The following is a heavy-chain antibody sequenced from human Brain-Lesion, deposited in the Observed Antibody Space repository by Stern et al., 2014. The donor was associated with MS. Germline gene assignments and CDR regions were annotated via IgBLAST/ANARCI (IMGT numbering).Heavy chain of an antibody. Sequence: EVQLVESGGGVVQPGRSLRLSCEASGFSFEDHGMHWVRQAPGKGLEWVAGITWNSGTIAYADSVKGRFPISRDDAKNSLYLHMNGLRAEDTALYYCAKDMMDYFGSGTFGSFDHWGQGTLVTVSS. D-gene: IGHD3-10*01. CDR3: AKDMMDYFGSGTFGSFDH. J-gene: IGHJ4*02. V-gene: IGHV3-9*01. CDR2: ITWNSGTI. CDR1: GFSFEDHG.